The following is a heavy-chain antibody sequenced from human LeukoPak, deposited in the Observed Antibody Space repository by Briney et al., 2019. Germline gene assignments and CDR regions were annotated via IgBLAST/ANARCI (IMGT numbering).Heavy chain of an antibody. D-gene: IGHD3-10*01. V-gene: IGHV3-23*01. CDR1: GSTFSSYA. CDR2: ISGIGGTT. J-gene: IGHJ3*02. Sequence: GGSLRLSCAASGSTFSSYAMNWVRQAPGKGLEWVSAISGIGGTTYYADSVRGRFTISRDNSKNTLYLQMNSLRAEDTAVYYCARDRFFGLSRAFDIWGQGTMVTVSS. CDR3: ARDRFFGLSRAFDI.